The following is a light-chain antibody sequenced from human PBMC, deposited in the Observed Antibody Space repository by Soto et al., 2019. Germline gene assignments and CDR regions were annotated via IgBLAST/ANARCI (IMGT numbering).Light chain of an antibody. V-gene: IGKV3-15*01. J-gene: IGKJ5*01. CDR3: QQRMNWPLT. Sequence: MMMTQSPATLSVSPVERVTLSGMTSHSVNSHVAWYQQKPGQAPRLLLYGASTRATGIPVRFSGSGFGTEFTLTISSLQSEDFAVYYCQQRMNWPLTFGQGTRLEIK. CDR2: GAS. CDR1: HSVNSH.